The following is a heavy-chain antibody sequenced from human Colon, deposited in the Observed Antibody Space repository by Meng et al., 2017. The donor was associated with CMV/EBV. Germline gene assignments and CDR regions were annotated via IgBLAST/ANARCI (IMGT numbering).Heavy chain of an antibody. CDR2: MYHGGST. V-gene: IGHV4-59*01. CDR1: NGSISISY. J-gene: IGHJ6*02. D-gene: IGHD6-6*01. Sequence: SETLSLTCTVSNGSISISYCSWIRQSPGKGLEWIGHMYHGGSTKYNPSLESRVTMSVDTSKNQFSLKLSSVTAEDTAVYYCARDHPFYSNSGLYYYSGLDVWGQGTTVTVSS. CDR3: ARDHPFYSNSGLYYYSGLDV.